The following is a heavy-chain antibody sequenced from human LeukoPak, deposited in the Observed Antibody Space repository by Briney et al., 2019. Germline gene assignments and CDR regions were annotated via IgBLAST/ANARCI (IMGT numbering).Heavy chain of an antibody. Sequence: GASVKVSCKASGYTFTSYAMHWVRQAPGQRLEWMGWINAGNGNTKYSQKFQGRVTITADESTSTAYMELSSLRSEDTAVYYCASSSLRRAMVPFDYWGQGTLVTVSS. D-gene: IGHD5-18*01. V-gene: IGHV1-3*01. CDR1: GYTFTSYA. J-gene: IGHJ4*02. CDR2: INAGNGNT. CDR3: ASSSLRRAMVPFDY.